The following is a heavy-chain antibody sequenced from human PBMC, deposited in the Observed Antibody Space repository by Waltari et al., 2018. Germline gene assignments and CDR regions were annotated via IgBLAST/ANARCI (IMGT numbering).Heavy chain of an antibody. CDR2: ISHSWTT. V-gene: IGHV4-38-2*02. CDR1: GYSISSGYY. CDR3: VTDQGWLRSLE. J-gene: IGHJ3*01. Sequence: QVQLQESGPGLVQPSETLSLTCAVSGYSISSGYYWGWIRQPPGKGLEWIGSISHSWTTYYNPSLKSRITISIDTSKNQFSLRLSSVTAVDTAVYYCVTDQGWLRSLEWGQGTKVTVSS. D-gene: IGHD5-12*01.